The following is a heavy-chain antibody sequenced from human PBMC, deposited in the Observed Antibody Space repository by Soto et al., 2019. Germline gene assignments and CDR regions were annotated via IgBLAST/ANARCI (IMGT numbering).Heavy chain of an antibody. CDR1: GFTVSSNY. J-gene: IGHJ4*02. Sequence: GGSLRLSCAASGFTVSSNYMSWVRQAPGKGLEWVSVIYSGGSTYYADSVKGRFTISRDDSKNTLFLQMNSLRAEDTAVYYCAKEVGYSSGWDIFDYWGQGTLVTVSS. D-gene: IGHD6-19*01. CDR3: AKEVGYSSGWDIFDY. V-gene: IGHV3-66*01. CDR2: IYSGGST.